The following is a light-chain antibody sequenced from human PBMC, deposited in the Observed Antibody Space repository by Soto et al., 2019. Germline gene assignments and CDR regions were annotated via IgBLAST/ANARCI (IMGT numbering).Light chain of an antibody. CDR2: DAS. CDR3: QQRASWPWT. V-gene: IGKV3-11*01. Sequence: EIVLTQSPATLSLSPGERATLSCRASQSVSSYLAWYQQKPGQAPRLLIYDASNRATGIPARFSGSGSGTDFTLTINKLEPEDFAVSYCQQRASWPWTFGQGTKVEIK. J-gene: IGKJ1*01. CDR1: QSVSSY.